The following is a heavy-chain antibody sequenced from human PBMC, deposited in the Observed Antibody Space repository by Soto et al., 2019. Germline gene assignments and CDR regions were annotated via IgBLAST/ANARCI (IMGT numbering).Heavy chain of an antibody. J-gene: IGHJ4*02. CDR1: GGTFSSYA. D-gene: IGHD6-6*01. Sequence: ASVKVSCKASGGTFSSYAISWVRQAPGQGLEWMGGIIPIFGTANYAQKFQGRATITADESTSTAYMELSSLRSEDTAVYYCARDSPAPEYSSSSAVVGLWVYWGQGTLVTVSS. CDR2: IIPIFGTA. CDR3: ARDSPAPEYSSSSAVVGLWVY. V-gene: IGHV1-69*13.